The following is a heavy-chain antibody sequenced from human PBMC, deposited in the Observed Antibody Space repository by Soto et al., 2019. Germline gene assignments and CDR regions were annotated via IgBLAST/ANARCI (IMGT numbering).Heavy chain of an antibody. Sequence: PGGSLRLACAASGFTFSSYGMHWVRQAPGKGLEWVAVIWYDGINKYYADSVKGRFTISRDNSKNTLYLQMNSLRAEDTAVYYCARSPYYDYVWGSYRPDYFDYWGQGTLVTVSS. D-gene: IGHD3-16*02. CDR1: GFTFSSYG. CDR2: IWYDGINK. CDR3: ARSPYYDYVWGSYRPDYFDY. J-gene: IGHJ4*02. V-gene: IGHV3-33*01.